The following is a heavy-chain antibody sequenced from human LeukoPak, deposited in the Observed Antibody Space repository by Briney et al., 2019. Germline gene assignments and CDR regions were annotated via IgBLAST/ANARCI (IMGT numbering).Heavy chain of an antibody. J-gene: IGHJ3*02. CDR1: GFTVCSNY. D-gene: IGHD6-13*01. CDR2: IYSGGST. Sequence: HLGGSLRLSCAASGFTVCSNYMSWVRQAPGKGLEWVSVIYSGGSTYYADSVKGRFTISRHNSKNTLYLQMNSLRAEDTAVYYCARAKYSSSWYHQFSFDIWGQGTMVTVSS. V-gene: IGHV3-53*04. CDR3: ARAKYSSSWYHQFSFDI.